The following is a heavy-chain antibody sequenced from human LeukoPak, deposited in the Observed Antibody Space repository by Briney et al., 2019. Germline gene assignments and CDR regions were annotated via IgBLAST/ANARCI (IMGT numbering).Heavy chain of an antibody. CDR1: GFTFSSYS. J-gene: IGHJ4*02. V-gene: IGHV3-23*01. Sequence: GGSLRLSCAASGFTFSSYSMNWVRQAPGKGLEWVSGISGSGDITTYADSVKGRFTISRDNSKNTLYLQMNSLRAEDTAVYYYAKILILMVYAFDYWGQGTLVTVSS. D-gene: IGHD2-8*01. CDR3: AKILILMVYAFDY. CDR2: ISGSGDIT.